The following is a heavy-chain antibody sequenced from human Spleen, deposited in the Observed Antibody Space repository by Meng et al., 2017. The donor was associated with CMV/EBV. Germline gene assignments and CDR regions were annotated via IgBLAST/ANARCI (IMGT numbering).Heavy chain of an antibody. CDR1: GFTFSSYW. J-gene: IGHJ6*02. V-gene: IGHV3-74*01. CDR2: INSDGSST. D-gene: IGHD1-26*01. Sequence: GESLKISCAASGFTFSSYWMHWVRQAPGKGLVWVSRINSDGSSTSYADSVKARFTISRDNSKHTLYLQMNSLRAEDTAIYYCAKAWESYYYYGLEVWGQGTTVTVSS. CDR3: AKAWESYYYYGLEV.